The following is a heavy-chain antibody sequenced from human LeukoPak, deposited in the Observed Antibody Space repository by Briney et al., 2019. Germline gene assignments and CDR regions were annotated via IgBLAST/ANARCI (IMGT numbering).Heavy chain of an antibody. CDR1: GFTFSSYA. CDR2: ISYDGSNK. D-gene: IGHD6-19*01. Sequence: GGSLRHSCAASGFTFSSYAMHWVRQAPGKGLEWVAVISYDGSNKYYADSVKGRFTISRDNSKNTLYLQMNSLRAEDTAVYYCARDPLPPLAVAGKMAEGAFDIWGQGTMVTVSS. V-gene: IGHV3-30-3*01. J-gene: IGHJ3*02. CDR3: ARDPLPPLAVAGKMAEGAFDI.